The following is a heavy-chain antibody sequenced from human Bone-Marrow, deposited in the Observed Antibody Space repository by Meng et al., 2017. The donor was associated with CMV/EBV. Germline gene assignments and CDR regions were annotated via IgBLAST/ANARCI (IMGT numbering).Heavy chain of an antibody. CDR1: GFTFDDYA. J-gene: IGHJ4*02. CDR2: ISWNSGSI. CDR3: AKGAATYYDFWSGYPGEYYFDY. Sequence: GGSLRLSCAASGFTFDDYAMHWVRQAPGKGLEWVSGISWNSGSIGYADSVKGRFTISRDNAKNSLYLQMNSLRAEDTAVYYCAKGAATYYDFWSGYPGEYYFDYWGQGTLVTVSS. V-gene: IGHV3-9*01. D-gene: IGHD3-3*01.